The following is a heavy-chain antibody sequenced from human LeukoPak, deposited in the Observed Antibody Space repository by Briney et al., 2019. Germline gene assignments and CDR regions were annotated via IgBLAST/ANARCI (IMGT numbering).Heavy chain of an antibody. Sequence: SETLSLTCTVSGGSISSYYWSWIRQPPGKGLEWIGYIYYSGSTNYNPSLKSRVTISVDTSKNQFSLKLSSVAAADTAVYYCARDPWYYYGSGSYPWGQGTLVTVSS. D-gene: IGHD3-10*01. V-gene: IGHV4-59*01. J-gene: IGHJ5*02. CDR2: IYYSGST. CDR3: ARDPWYYYGSGSYP. CDR1: GGSISSYY.